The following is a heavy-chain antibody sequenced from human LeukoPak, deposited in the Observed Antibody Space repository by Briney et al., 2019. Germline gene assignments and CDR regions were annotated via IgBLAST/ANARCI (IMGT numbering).Heavy chain of an antibody. V-gene: IGHV4-31*03. Sequence: PSETLSLTCTVSGGSISSGGYYWSWIRQHPGKGLEWIGYIYYSGSTYYNPSLKSRVTISVDTSKNQFSLKLSSVTAADTAVYYCATSPTRVGAADSWGQGTLVTVSS. J-gene: IGHJ4*02. D-gene: IGHD1-26*01. CDR1: GGSISSGGYY. CDR3: ATSPTRVGAADS. CDR2: IYYSGST.